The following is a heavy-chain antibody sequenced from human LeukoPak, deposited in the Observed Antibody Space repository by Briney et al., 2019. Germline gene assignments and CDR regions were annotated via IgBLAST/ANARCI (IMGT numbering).Heavy chain of an antibody. V-gene: IGHV1-3*01. J-gene: IGHJ3*02. Sequence: ASVNVSCKASGYTFTSYAMHWVRQAPGQRLEWMGWINAGNGNPKYSQKFQGRVSITRDTSASTAYMELSSLRSEDTAVYYCARFERERAFDIWGQGTMVTTPS. D-gene: IGHD1-1*01. CDR2: INAGNGNP. CDR1: GYTFTSYA. CDR3: ARFERERAFDI.